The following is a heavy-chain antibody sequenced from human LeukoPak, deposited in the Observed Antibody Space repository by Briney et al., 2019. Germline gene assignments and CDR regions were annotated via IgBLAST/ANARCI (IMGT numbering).Heavy chain of an antibody. CDR2: ISSSSSYI. Sequence: GGSLRLSCAASGFTFSSYSMNWVRQAPGKGLEWVSSISSSSSYIYYADSVKGRFTISRDNAKNSLYLQMNSLRAEDTAVYYCAKVASIAARPHYWYFDLWGRGTLVTVSS. V-gene: IGHV3-21*01. CDR3: AKVASIAARPHYWYFDL. J-gene: IGHJ2*01. D-gene: IGHD6-6*01. CDR1: GFTFSSYS.